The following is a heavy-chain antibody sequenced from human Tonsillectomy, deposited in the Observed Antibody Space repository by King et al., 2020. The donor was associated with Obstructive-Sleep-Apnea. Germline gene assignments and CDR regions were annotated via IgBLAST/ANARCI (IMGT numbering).Heavy chain of an antibody. V-gene: IGHV1-18*01. Sequence: VQLVESGAEVKKPGASVKVSCTASGYTFINYGISWVRQAPGQGLEWMGWISAYNGDTNYAQKFQGRVTMTTDTSTSTAYMELRSLRSDDTAVYFCAGDGQVVAADFDYWGQGTLVTVPS. D-gene: IGHD2-15*01. CDR1: GYTFINYG. CDR3: AGDGQVVAADFDY. CDR2: ISAYNGDT. J-gene: IGHJ4*02.